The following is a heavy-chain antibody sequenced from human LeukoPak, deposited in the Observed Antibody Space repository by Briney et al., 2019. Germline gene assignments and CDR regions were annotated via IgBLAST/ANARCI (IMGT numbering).Heavy chain of an antibody. CDR3: ARGRNYYGSGSYYAAYYYYYYMDV. D-gene: IGHD3-10*01. Sequence: ASVKVSCKASGYTFTSYAMNWVRQAPGQGLEWMGWINTNTGNPTYAQGFTGRFVFSLDTSVSTAYLQISSLKAEDTAVYYCARGRNYYGSGSYYAAYYYYYYMDVWGKGTTVTVSS. CDR1: GYTFTSYA. J-gene: IGHJ6*03. V-gene: IGHV7-4-1*02. CDR2: INTNTGNP.